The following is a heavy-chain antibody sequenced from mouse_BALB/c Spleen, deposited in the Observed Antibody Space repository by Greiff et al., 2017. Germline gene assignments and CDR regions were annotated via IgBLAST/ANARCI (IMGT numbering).Heavy chain of an antibody. J-gene: IGHJ2*01. V-gene: IGHV5-4*02. D-gene: IGHD1-1*01. CDR2: ISDGGSYT. CDR3: ARATVVAPFDY. Sequence: EVKLVESGGGLVKPGGSLKLSCAASGFTFSDYYMYWVRQTPEKRLEWVATISDGGSYTYYPDSVKGRFTISRDNAKNNLYLQMSSLKSEDTAMYYCARATVVAPFDYWGQGTTLTVSS. CDR1: GFTFSDYY.